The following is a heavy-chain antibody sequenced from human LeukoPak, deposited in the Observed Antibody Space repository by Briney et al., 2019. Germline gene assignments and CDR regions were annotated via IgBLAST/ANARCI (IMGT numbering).Heavy chain of an antibody. V-gene: IGHV4-34*01. CDR1: GGSFSGYY. J-gene: IGHJ3*02. D-gene: IGHD3-9*01. CDR3: ARGGYDILTGLNAFDI. CDR2: INHSGST. Sequence: SETLSLTCAVYGGSFSGYYWSWIRQPPGKGLEWIGEINHSGSTNYNPPLKSRVTISVDTSKNQFSLKLSSVTAADTAVYYCARGGYDILTGLNAFDIWGQGTMVTVSS.